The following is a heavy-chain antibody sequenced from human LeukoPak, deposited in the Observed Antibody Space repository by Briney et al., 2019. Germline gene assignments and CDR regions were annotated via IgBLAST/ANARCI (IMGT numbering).Heavy chain of an antibody. CDR2: IYYSGST. Sequence: SETLSLTCTVSGGSTSSYYWSWIRQPPGKGLEWIGYIYYSGSTNYNPSLKSRVTISVVTSKNQFSLKLSSVTAADTAVYYCAASARGLDYWGQGTLVTVSS. CDR3: AASARGLDY. D-gene: IGHD3-16*01. V-gene: IGHV4-59*01. CDR1: GGSTSSYY. J-gene: IGHJ4*02.